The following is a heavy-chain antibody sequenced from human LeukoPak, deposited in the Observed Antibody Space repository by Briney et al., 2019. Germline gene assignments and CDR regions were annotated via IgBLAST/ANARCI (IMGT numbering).Heavy chain of an antibody. V-gene: IGHV3-30*01. CDR2: ISYDGSNK. Sequence: EGSLRLSCAASGFTFSSYAMHWVRQAPGKGLEWVAVISYDGSNKYYADSVKGRFTISRDNSKNTLYLQMNSLRAEDTAVYYCARANGGSLLDGGYYFDYWGQGTLVTVSS. CDR1: GFTFSSYA. CDR3: ARANGGSLLDGGYYFDY. J-gene: IGHJ4*02. D-gene: IGHD1-26*01.